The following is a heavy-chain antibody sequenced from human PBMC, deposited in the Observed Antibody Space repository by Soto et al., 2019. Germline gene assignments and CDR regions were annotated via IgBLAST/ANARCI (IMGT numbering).Heavy chain of an antibody. CDR3: AKGRNLQTGNCFDN. Sequence: EMQLLESGGGLVQPGGSLRLSCAASGFTFSSYAMSWVRQAPGKGLEWVSAISGSGGSTYYADSVKGRFTISRDNSKNPLYLQMTSLRAEDTAVYYCAKGRNLQTGNCFDNGGRGTLVTVSS. V-gene: IGHV3-23*01. CDR2: ISGSGGST. J-gene: IGHJ4*02. CDR1: GFTFSSYA.